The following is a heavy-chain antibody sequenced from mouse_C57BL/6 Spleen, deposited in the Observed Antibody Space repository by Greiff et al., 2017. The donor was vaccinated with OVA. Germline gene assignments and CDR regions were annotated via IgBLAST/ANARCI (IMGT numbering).Heavy chain of an antibody. Sequence: GGGLVQPKGSLKLSCAASGFTFNTYAMHWVRQAPGKGLEWVARIRSKSSNYATYYADSVKDRFTISRDDSQSMLYLQMNNLKTEDTAMYYCVSGSSGLAWFAYWGQGTLVTVSA. V-gene: IGHV10-3*01. CDR1: GFTFNTYA. CDR3: VSGSSGLAWFAY. D-gene: IGHD3-2*02. J-gene: IGHJ3*01. CDR2: IRSKSSNYAT.